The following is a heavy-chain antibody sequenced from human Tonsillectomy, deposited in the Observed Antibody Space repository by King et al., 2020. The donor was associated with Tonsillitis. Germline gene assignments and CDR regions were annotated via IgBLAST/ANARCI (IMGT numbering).Heavy chain of an antibody. CDR1: GDSFSDYY. CDR2: IKHSGST. D-gene: IGHD6-19*01. V-gene: IGHV4-34*01. J-gene: IGHJ6*02. CDR3: ARGPRSLPRAVYYYGMDV. Sequence: QVQLQQWGAGLLKPSETLSLTCAVYGDSFSDYYWSWIRQPPGKGLEWIGEIKHSGSTKYNPSLTSRVTVSVDTSKNQFSLPLSSVTAADTAVYYCARGPRSLPRAVYYYGMDVWGQGTTVTVSS.